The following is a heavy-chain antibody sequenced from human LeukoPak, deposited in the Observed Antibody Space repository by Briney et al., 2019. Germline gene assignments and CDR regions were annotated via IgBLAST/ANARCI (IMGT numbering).Heavy chain of an antibody. CDR2: INPERGVT. CDR1: GYTFTDYY. J-gene: IGHJ3*01. Sequence: ASVKVSCTASGYTFTDYYIHYLRQAPGPGLEWMGWINPERGVTTYSQKFQGRVTMSMDSSITTSYMELSRLRSDDASVYYCARERNSGDYGNAFDVWGQGTKVTVS. V-gene: IGHV1-2*02. CDR3: ARERNSGDYGNAFDV. D-gene: IGHD4-17*01.